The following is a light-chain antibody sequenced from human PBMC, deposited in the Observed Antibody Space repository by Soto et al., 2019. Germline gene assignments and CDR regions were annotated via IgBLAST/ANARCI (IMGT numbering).Light chain of an antibody. Sequence: EIVMTQSPATLSVSPGDRATLSCRASQSVSNNLAWYQQKPGQAPRLLIYGASSRATGTPARFSGSGSGTAFTLTISSLQSEDFAVYFCQQYNKWPAYTFGQGTKLEIK. CDR1: QSVSNN. CDR2: GAS. V-gene: IGKV3-15*01. CDR3: QQYNKWPAYT. J-gene: IGKJ2*01.